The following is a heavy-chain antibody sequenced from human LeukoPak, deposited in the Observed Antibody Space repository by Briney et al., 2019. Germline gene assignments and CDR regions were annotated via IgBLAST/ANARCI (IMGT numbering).Heavy chain of an antibody. V-gene: IGHV4-59*01. CDR1: GGSISSYY. J-gene: IGHJ6*03. Sequence: PSETLSLTCTVSGGSISSYYWSWIRQPPGKGLEWIGYIYYSGSTNYNPSLKSRVTISVDTSKNQFSLKLSSVTAADTAVYYCARAVYCSGGSCYLDYYYYYMDVWGKGTTVTISS. CDR2: IYYSGST. D-gene: IGHD2-15*01. CDR3: ARAVYCSGGSCYLDYYYYYMDV.